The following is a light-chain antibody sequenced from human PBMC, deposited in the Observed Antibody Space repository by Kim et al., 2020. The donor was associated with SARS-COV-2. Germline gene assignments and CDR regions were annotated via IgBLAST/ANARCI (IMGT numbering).Light chain of an antibody. Sequence: QSALTQPRSVSGSPGQSVTISCTGTSSDVGGYNYVSWYQQHPGKAPKLMIYDVSKRPSGVPDRFSGSKSGNTASLTISGLQAEDEADYYCCSYAGSYFLGVFGGGTKLTVL. CDR1: SSDVGGYNY. J-gene: IGLJ3*02. CDR2: DVS. CDR3: CSYAGSYFLGV. V-gene: IGLV2-11*01.